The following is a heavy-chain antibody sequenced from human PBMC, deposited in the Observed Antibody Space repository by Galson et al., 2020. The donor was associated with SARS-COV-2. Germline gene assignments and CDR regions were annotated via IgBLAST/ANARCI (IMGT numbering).Heavy chain of an antibody. CDR2: IYYSGKT. Sequence: SETLSLTCTVTDGSNSSYFRSWIRQPPGKGLEWIGYIYYSGKTNYNPSLKSRVTLSVDTSKNQFSLRLSSVTAADTAVYYCARDGSDAFDTWGPGTMVTVSS. CDR1: DGSNSSYF. CDR3: ARDGSDAFDT. D-gene: IGHD6-13*01. V-gene: IGHV4-59*01. J-gene: IGHJ3*02.